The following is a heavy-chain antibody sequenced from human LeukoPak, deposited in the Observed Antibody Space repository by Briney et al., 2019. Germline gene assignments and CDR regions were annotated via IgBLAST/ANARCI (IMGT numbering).Heavy chain of an antibody. CDR1: GYTFTGYY. CDR3: ARVGYCSGGICPYYFDL. D-gene: IGHD2-15*01. Sequence: ASVTVSCKASGYTFTGYYMHWVRQAPGQGLEWMGWINPNGGGTNYAHKFQGRVNMTRDTSISTAYMELSSLRSDDTAVYYCARVGYCSGGICPYYFDLWGQGTLVTVSS. CDR2: INPNGGGT. J-gene: IGHJ4*02. V-gene: IGHV1-2*02.